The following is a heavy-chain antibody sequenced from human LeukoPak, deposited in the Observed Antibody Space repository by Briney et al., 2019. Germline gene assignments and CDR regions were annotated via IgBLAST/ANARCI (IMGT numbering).Heavy chain of an antibody. J-gene: IGHJ4*02. V-gene: IGHV3-74*01. Sequence: GGSLRLSCAASGFTFSSYWMHWVRHAPGKGLVWVSRINSDGSSTSYADSVKGRFTISRDNAKNTLYLQMNSLRAEDTAVYYCARGDFWSGSDYWGQGTLVTVSS. CDR2: INSDGSST. CDR3: ARGDFWSGSDY. CDR1: GFTFSSYW. D-gene: IGHD3-3*01.